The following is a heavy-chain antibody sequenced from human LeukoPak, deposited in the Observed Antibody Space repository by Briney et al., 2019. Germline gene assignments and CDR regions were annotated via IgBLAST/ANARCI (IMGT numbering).Heavy chain of an antibody. CDR1: GLTFDDYA. J-gene: IGHJ6*03. CDR3: AKERVYGYYMDV. D-gene: IGHD2-8*01. CDR2: ISWNSGSI. V-gene: IGHV3-9*01. Sequence: GGSLRLSCAASGLTFDDYAMHWVRQAPGKGLEWVSGISWNSGSIGYADSVKGRFTISRDNAKNSLYLQMNSLRAEDTALYYCAKERVYGYYMDVWGKGTTVTVSS.